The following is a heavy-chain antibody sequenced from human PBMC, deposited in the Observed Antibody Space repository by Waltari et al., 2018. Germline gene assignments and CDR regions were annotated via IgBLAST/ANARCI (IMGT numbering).Heavy chain of an antibody. Sequence: QVQLVQSGAEVKKPGASVKVSCKASGYTFTSYAMHWVRQAPGQRLAWMGWINAGNGNTKYSQKFQGRVTMTRDTSASTAYMELSSLRSEDTAVYYCAREQTGRGYDFWSGYYQGAFDIWGQGTMVTVSS. CDR1: GYTFTSYA. D-gene: IGHD3-3*01. J-gene: IGHJ3*02. CDR3: AREQTGRGYDFWSGYYQGAFDI. CDR2: INAGNGNT. V-gene: IGHV1-3*01.